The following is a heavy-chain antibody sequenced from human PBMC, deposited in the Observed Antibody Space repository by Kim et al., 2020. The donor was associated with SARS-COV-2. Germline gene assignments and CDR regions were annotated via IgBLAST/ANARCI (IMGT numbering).Heavy chain of an antibody. V-gene: IGHV4-59*01. CDR3: ARDPDDGMDV. J-gene: IGHJ6*02. CDR2: IYYSGST. CDR1: GGSISSYY. Sequence: SETLSLTCTVSGGSISSYYWSWIRQPPGKGLEWIGYIYYSGSTNYNTSLKSRVTISVDTSKNQFSLKLSSVTAADTAVYYCARDPDDGMDVWGQGTTVTVSS.